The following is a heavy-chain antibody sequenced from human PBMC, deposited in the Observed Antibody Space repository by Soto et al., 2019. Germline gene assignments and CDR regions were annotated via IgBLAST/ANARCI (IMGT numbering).Heavy chain of an antibody. CDR2: IYHSGST. D-gene: IGHD2-21*02. V-gene: IGHV4-4*02. CDR3: ARDLWGYCGTDCYPLDV. Sequence: PSETLSLTCAVSGGSISSSNWWSWVRQPPGKGLEWIGEIYHSGSTNYNPSPKSRVTISVDTSKNQFSLKLNSVTAADTAVYYCARDLWGYCGTDCYPLDVWGQGTTVTVSS. CDR1: GGSISSSNW. J-gene: IGHJ6*02.